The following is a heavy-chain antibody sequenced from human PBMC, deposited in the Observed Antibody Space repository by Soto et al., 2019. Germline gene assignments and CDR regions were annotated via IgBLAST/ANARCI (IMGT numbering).Heavy chain of an antibody. J-gene: IGHJ6*02. CDR3: ARERIVLMVYAIRASMDV. CDR2: ISSSSSTI. D-gene: IGHD2-8*01. CDR1: GFTFSSYS. V-gene: IGHV3-48*02. Sequence: GGSLRLSCAASGFTFSSYSMNWVRQAPGKGLEWVSYISSSSSTIYYADSVKGRFTISRDNAKNSLYLQMNSLRDEDTAVYYCARERIVLMVYAIRASMDVWGQGTTVTVSS.